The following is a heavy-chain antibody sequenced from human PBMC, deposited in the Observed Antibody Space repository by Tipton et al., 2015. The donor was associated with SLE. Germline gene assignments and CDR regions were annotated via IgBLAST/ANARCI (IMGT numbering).Heavy chain of an antibody. CDR2: IKQDGSEK. V-gene: IGHV3-7*01. CDR1: GFTFSSYW. CDR3: ARGEVGATPYFDY. J-gene: IGHJ4*02. D-gene: IGHD1-26*01. Sequence: GSLRLSCAASGFTFSSYWMSWVRQAPGKGLEWVANIKQDGSEKYYVDSVKGRFTISRDNAKNSLYLQMNSLRAEDTAVYYCARGEVGATPYFDYWGQGTLVTVSS.